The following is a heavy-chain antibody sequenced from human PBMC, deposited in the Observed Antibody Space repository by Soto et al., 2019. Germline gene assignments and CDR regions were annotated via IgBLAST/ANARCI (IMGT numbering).Heavy chain of an antibody. CDR2: ISSSSSYI. J-gene: IGHJ6*03. V-gene: IGHV3-21*01. Sequence: EVQLVESGGGLVKPGGSLRLSCAASGFTFSSYSMNWVRQAPGKGLEWVSSISSSSSYIYYADSVKGRFTISRDNAKNSLYLEMNSLRAEDTAVYYCARDKEGFYMDVWGKGTTVTVSS. CDR3: ARDKEGFYMDV. CDR1: GFTFSSYS.